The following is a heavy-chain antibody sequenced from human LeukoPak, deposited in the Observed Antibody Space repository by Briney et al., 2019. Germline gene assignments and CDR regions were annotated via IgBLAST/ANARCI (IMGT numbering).Heavy chain of an antibody. CDR3: TRDYRGTFDY. CDR2: IKQDGSEK. V-gene: IGHV3-7*03. Sequence: GGSLRLSCVASGFNYNTYWMSWVRQAPGKGLEWVANIKQDGSEKNYVDSVKGRFTISRDNAKNSLYRQMNSLRAEDTAIYYCTRDYRGTFDYWGQGTLVTVSS. J-gene: IGHJ4*02. D-gene: IGHD1-26*01. CDR1: GFNYNTYW.